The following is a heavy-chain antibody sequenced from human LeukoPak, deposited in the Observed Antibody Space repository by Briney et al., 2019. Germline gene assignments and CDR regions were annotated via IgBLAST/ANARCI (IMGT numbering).Heavy chain of an antibody. V-gene: IGHV3-7*01. Sequence: PGGSLRLSCAASGFTFSSYWMSWVRQAPGKGLEWVANIKQDGSEKYYVDSVKGRFTISRDNAKNSLYLQMNSLRAEDTAVYYCARDPVLSAAGTYYWGQGTLVTVSS. D-gene: IGHD6-13*01. CDR1: GFTFSSYW. CDR2: IKQDGSEK. J-gene: IGHJ4*02. CDR3: ARDPVLSAAGTYY.